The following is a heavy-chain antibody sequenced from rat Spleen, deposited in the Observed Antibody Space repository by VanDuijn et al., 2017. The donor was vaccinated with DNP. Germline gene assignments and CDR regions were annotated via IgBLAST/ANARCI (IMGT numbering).Heavy chain of an antibody. J-gene: IGHJ1*01. CDR3: ARHYGGYSYYWYFDF. D-gene: IGHD1-11*01. V-gene: IGHV5-25*01. CDR1: GFTFSNYD. Sequence: EVQLVESGGGLVQPGRSLKVSCAVSGFTFSNYDMAWVRQAPTKGLEWVACISYDGGRTYYRDSVKGRFTISRDNAKSTLYLQMDSLRSEDTATYYCARHYGGYSYYWYFDFWGPGTMVTVSS. CDR2: ISYDGGRT.